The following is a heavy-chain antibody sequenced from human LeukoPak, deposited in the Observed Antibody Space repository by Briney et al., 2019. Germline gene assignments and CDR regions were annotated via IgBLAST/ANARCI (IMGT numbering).Heavy chain of an antibody. J-gene: IGHJ6*03. CDR1: GYTFTGYY. Sequence: GASVKVSCKASGYTFTGYYMHWVRQASGQGLEWMGWINPNSGGTNYAQKFQGRVTMTRDTSISTAYMELSRLRSDDTAVYYCARVDSGIDSSSWYRDRVSYYYYMDVWGKGTTVTVSS. D-gene: IGHD6-13*01. CDR3: ARVDSGIDSSSWYRDRVSYYYYMDV. CDR2: INPNSGGT. V-gene: IGHV1-2*02.